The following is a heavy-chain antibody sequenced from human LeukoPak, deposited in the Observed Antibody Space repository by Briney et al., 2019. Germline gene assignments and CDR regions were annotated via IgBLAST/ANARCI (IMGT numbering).Heavy chain of an antibody. Sequence: PSETLSLTCAVYGGSFSGYYWSWIRQPPGKGLEWIGEINHSGSTNYNPSLKSRVTISVDTSKNQFSLNLTSVTAADTAVYYCARQEDNWNPNIWGQGTMVTVSS. CDR3: ARQEDNWNPNI. CDR1: GGSFSGYY. J-gene: IGHJ3*02. V-gene: IGHV4-34*01. CDR2: INHSGST. D-gene: IGHD1-20*01.